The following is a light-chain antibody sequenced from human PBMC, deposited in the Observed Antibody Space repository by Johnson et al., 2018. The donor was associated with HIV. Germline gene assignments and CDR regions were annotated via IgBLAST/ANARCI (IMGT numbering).Light chain of an antibody. J-gene: IGLJ1*01. CDR1: SSNIESDY. CDR2: DND. Sequence: QSVLTQPPSVSAAPGQKVDISCSGSSSNIESDYVSWYQHLPGTAPKLLIYDNDKRPSGIPDRFSGSKSGTSATLGITGLPTGDEADYYVGTWDRSLSAPYVFGTGTKVTVL. CDR3: GTWDRSLSAPYV. V-gene: IGLV1-51*01.